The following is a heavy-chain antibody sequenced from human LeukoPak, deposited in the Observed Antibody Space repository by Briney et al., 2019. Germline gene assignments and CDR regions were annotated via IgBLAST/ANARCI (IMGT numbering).Heavy chain of an antibody. CDR3: SRDAYGDFAVDNWFDP. CDR1: GFSFSDYA. D-gene: IGHD4-17*01. Sequence: GGSLRLSCATSGFSFSDYAMTWFRQAPGKGLEWVSFIRSKTYGGAAEYAASEKGRFTVSRDESKSIAYLQMNSLKTEDTAVYYCSRDAYGDFAVDNWFDPWGQGTLVTVSS. CDR2: IRSKTYGGAA. V-gene: IGHV3-49*03. J-gene: IGHJ5*02.